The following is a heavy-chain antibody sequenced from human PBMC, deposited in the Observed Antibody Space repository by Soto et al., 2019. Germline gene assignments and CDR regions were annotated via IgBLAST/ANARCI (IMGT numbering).Heavy chain of an antibody. CDR3: ARDPCSGGSCPPDY. Sequence: QVQLVQSGAEVKKPGSSVKVSCKASGGTFSSYTISWVRQAPGQGLEWMGRIIPILGIANYAQKFQGRVTITADKSTSTAYMELSSLRSEDTVVYYCARDPCSGGSCPPDYWGQGTLVTVSS. CDR2: IIPILGIA. J-gene: IGHJ4*02. V-gene: IGHV1-69*08. D-gene: IGHD2-15*01. CDR1: GGTFSSYT.